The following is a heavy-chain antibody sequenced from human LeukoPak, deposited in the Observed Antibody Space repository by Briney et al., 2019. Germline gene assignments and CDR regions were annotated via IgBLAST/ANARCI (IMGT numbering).Heavy chain of an antibody. Sequence: PSETLSLTCTVSSASISSGDYYWSWIRQPPGKGLEWIGYIYYSGSTNYNPSLKSRVTISVDTSKNQFSLKLSSVTAADTAVYYCARVWGSSSSIDYWGQGTLVTVSS. J-gene: IGHJ4*02. D-gene: IGHD6-6*01. V-gene: IGHV4-61*08. CDR2: IYYSGST. CDR1: SASISSGDYY. CDR3: ARVWGSSSSIDY.